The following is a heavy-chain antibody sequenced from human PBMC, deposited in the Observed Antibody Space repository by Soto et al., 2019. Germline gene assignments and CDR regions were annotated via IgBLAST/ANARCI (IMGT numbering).Heavy chain of an antibody. D-gene: IGHD6-13*01. CDR3: AREESSSWYYYYGMDV. J-gene: IGHJ6*02. CDR1: GFTFSDHY. V-gene: IGHV3-72*01. Sequence: LRLSCAASGFTFSDHYMDWVRQAPGKGLEWVGRTRNKATSYTTEYAASVKGRFTISRDDSKNSLYLQMNSLKTEDTAVYYCAREESSSWYYYYGMDVWGQGTTVTVSS. CDR2: TRNKATSYTT.